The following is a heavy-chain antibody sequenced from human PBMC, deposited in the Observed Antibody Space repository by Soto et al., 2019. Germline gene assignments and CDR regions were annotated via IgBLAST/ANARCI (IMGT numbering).Heavy chain of an antibody. D-gene: IGHD6-13*01. Sequence: ETLSLTCAVSGGSISSSNWWSWVRQPPGKGLEWIGEIYHSGSTNYNPSLKSRVTISVDKSKNQFSLKLSSVTAADTAVYYCARLPIAAAYYYGMDVWGQGTTVTVSS. CDR1: GGSISSSNW. CDR3: ARLPIAAAYYYGMDV. J-gene: IGHJ6*02. CDR2: IYHSGST. V-gene: IGHV4-4*02.